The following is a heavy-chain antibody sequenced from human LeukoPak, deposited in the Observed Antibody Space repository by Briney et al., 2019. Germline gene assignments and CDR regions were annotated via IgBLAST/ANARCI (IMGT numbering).Heavy chain of an antibody. D-gene: IGHD6-19*01. Sequence: GGSLRLSCAASGFTFSSYTMNWVRQAPGKGLEWVSCISGSSVYIYYADSLKGRFTISRDNAKNSLYLQMNGLRAEDTAVYYCARVSVAGSAIDAFDMWGQGTMVTVSS. J-gene: IGHJ3*02. CDR2: ISGSSVYI. CDR3: ARVSVAGSAIDAFDM. V-gene: IGHV3-21*01. CDR1: GFTFSSYT.